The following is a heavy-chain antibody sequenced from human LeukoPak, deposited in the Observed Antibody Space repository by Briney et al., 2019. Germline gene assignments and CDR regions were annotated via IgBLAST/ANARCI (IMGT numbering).Heavy chain of an antibody. CDR2: ITKHGDET. CDR1: GFTFSTYA. CDR3: AKTEGFGGLQDSFDP. J-gene: IGHJ5*02. Sequence: GGSLRLSCAASGFTFSTYAMTWVRQAPGKGLEWVSTITKHGDETFYADSVKGRFTVSRDNSKNTLFPQMNSLRAEDTATYYCAKTEGFGGLQDSFDPWGQGTLVTVSS. D-gene: IGHD3-10*01. V-gene: IGHV3-23*01.